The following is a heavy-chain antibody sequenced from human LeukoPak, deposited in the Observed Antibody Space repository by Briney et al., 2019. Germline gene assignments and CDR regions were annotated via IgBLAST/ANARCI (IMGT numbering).Heavy chain of an antibody. CDR1: GFTFSIYS. V-gene: IGHV3-48*02. Sequence: QAGGSLRLSCAASGFTFSIYSMNWVRQAPGKGLEWVSYISSSSSTIYYADSVKGRLTISRDNAKNSLYLQMNSLRDEDTAVYYCARDRWDYGDHGVFDYWGQGTLVTVSS. D-gene: IGHD4-17*01. J-gene: IGHJ4*02. CDR3: ARDRWDYGDHGVFDY. CDR2: ISSSSSTI.